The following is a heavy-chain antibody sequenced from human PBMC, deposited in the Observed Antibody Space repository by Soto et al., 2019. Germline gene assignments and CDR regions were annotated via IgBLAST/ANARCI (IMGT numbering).Heavy chain of an antibody. V-gene: IGHV1-69*02. D-gene: IGHD3-22*01. Sequence: ASVKVSCKASGGTFSSYTISWVRQAPGQGLEWMGRIIPILGIANYAQKFQGRVTITADKSTSTAYMELSSLRSEDTAVYYCARGPADPYYYDRSGYFRIWEFDYWGQG. CDR1: GGTFSSYT. J-gene: IGHJ4*02. CDR2: IIPILGIA. CDR3: ARGPADPYYYDRSGYFRIWEFDY.